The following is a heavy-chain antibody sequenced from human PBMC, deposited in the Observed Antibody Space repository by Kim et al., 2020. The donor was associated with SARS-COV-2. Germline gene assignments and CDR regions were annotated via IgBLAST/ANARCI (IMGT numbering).Heavy chain of an antibody. V-gene: IGHV1-3*01. J-gene: IGHJ4*02. Sequence: ASVKVSCKASGYTFTSYAMHWVRQAPGQRLEWMGWINAGNGNTKYSQKFQGRVTITRDTSASTAYMELSSLRSEDTAVYYCARDSYYYDSSGQIDYWGQGTLVTVSS. CDR3: ARDSYYYDSSGQIDY. CDR2: INAGNGNT. CDR1: GYTFTSYA. D-gene: IGHD3-22*01.